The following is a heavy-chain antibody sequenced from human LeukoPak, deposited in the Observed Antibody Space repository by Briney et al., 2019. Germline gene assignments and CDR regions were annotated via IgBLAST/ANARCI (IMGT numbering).Heavy chain of an antibody. Sequence: ASVKVSCKASGGTFSSYAISWERQAPGQGLEWMGGIIPIFGTANYAQKFQGRVTITADESTSTAYMELSSLRSEDTAVYYCARVYSSSWYQSDAFDIWGQGTMVTVSS. D-gene: IGHD6-13*01. CDR3: ARVYSSSWYQSDAFDI. CDR2: IIPIFGTA. J-gene: IGHJ3*02. V-gene: IGHV1-69*13. CDR1: GGTFSSYA.